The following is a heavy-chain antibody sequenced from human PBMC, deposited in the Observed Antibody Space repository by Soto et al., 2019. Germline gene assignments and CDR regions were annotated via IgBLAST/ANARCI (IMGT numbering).Heavy chain of an antibody. D-gene: IGHD4-17*01. V-gene: IGHV4-39*01. J-gene: IGHJ6*03. CDR2: IYYSGST. CDR1: GGSISSSSYY. Sequence: SETLSLTCTVSGGSISSSSYYWGWIRQPPGKGLEWIGSIYYSGSTYYNPSLKSRVTISVDTSKNQFSLKLSSVTAADTAVYYCARQGGYYGDFSYYYYYMDVWGKGTTVTVS. CDR3: ARQGGYYGDFSYYYYYMDV.